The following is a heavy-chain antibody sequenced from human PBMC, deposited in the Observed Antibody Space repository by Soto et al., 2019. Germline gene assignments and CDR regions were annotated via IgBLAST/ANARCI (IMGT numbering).Heavy chain of an antibody. Sequence: DVQLVQSGGGLVQPGGSLTLACGVSGFTFSNFWMSWVRQTPGKGLEWVANIKRDGREKYYVDSVKGRFTISRDNAKNSLFLQMNSLTVEDSAVYYCARDRQVDILPDYFDWWGQGSLVTVSS. V-gene: IGHV3-7*03. CDR3: ARDRQVDILPDYFDW. D-gene: IGHD3-9*01. CDR2: IKRDGREK. J-gene: IGHJ4*02. CDR1: GFTFSNFW.